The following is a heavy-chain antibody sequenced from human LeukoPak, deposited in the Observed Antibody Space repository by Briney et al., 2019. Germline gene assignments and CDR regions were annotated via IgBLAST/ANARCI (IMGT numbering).Heavy chain of an antibody. CDR3: AGQLEHDYYMDV. CDR1: GGTFSSYA. Sequence: ASVKVSCKASGGTFSSYAISWVRQAPGQGLEWMGWINPNSGGTNYAQKFQGRVTMTRDTSISTAYMELSRLRSDDTAVYYCAGQLEHDYYMDVWGKGTTVTVSS. V-gene: IGHV1-2*02. CDR2: INPNSGGT. D-gene: IGHD6-13*01. J-gene: IGHJ6*03.